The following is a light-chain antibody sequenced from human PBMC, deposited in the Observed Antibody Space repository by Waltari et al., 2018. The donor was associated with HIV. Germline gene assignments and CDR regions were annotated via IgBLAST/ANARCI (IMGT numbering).Light chain of an antibody. V-gene: IGLV1-47*01. CDR1: SSNIGGNY. J-gene: IGLJ3*02. CDR2: RNT. CDR3: AAWDDSLSGLV. Sequence: QSVLTQPPSASGTPGQRVTISCSGSSSNIGGNYVSWYQQLPGTAPKLLIYRNTRRPSGVPDRFSGSKSGTSASLAISGLRSEDEADYYCAAWDDSLSGLVFGGGTKLTVL.